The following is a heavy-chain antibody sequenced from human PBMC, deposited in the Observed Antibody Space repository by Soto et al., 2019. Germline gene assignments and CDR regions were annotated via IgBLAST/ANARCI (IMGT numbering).Heavy chain of an antibody. D-gene: IGHD3-10*01. J-gene: IGHJ4*02. CDR3: ARTFRITMVLGVPLY. CDR2: ISSSGSTI. Sequence: EVQLVESGGGLVQPGGSLRLSCAASGFTFSSYEMNWVLQAPGKGLEWVSYISSSGSTIYYADSVKGRFTISRDNAINSLNLQMNSLRAEDTAVYYCARTFRITMVLGVPLYWGQGTLVTVSS. CDR1: GFTFSSYE. V-gene: IGHV3-48*03.